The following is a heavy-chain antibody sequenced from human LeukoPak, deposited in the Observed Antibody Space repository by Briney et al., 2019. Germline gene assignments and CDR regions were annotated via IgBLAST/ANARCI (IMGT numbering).Heavy chain of an antibody. CDR3: ASRIAAAGPDAFDI. D-gene: IGHD6-13*01. Sequence: GESLKISCKGSGYKFSSSWIGWVRQMPGSGLEWMGIIYPGDSNTRYSPSFQGQVTISADKYIGTAYLQWSSLKASDTAMYYCASRIAAAGPDAFDIWGQGTMVAVSS. J-gene: IGHJ3*02. V-gene: IGHV5-51*01. CDR2: IYPGDSNT. CDR1: GYKFSSSW.